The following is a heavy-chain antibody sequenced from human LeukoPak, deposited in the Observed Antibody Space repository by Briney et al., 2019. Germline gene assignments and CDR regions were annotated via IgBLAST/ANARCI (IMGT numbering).Heavy chain of an antibody. CDR1: GGSISSYY. D-gene: IGHD2-2*01. V-gene: IGHV4-59*01. J-gene: IGHJ6*03. CDR3: ARVATGRVPAAIWYYYYMDV. Sequence: SETLSLTCTVSGGSISSYYWSWIRQPPGKGLEWIGYIYYSGSTNYNPSLKSRVTISVDTSKNQFSLKLSSVTAADTAMYYCARVATGRVPAAIWYYYYMDVWGKGTTVTVSS. CDR2: IYYSGST.